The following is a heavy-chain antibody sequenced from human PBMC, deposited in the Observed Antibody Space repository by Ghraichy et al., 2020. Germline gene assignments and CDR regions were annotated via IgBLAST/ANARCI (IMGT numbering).Heavy chain of an antibody. CDR2: IYYSGST. CDR3: ASPGGYFDWLPVTSDY. V-gene: IGHV4-39*01. J-gene: IGHJ4*02. Sequence: SETLSLTCTVSGGSISSSSYYWGWIRQPPGKGLEWIGSIYYSGSTYYNPSLKSRVTISVDTSKNQFSLKLSSVTAADTAVYYCASPGGYFDWLPVTSDYWGQGTLGTVSS. CDR1: GGSISSSSYY. D-gene: IGHD3-9*01.